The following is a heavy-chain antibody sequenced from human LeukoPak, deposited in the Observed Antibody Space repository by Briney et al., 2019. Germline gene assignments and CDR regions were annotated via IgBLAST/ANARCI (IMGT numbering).Heavy chain of an antibody. CDR2: INPSGGST. Sequence: GASVKVSCKASGYTFTNYHMHWVRQAPGQGLEWMGTINPSGGSTSYAQKFQGRVSVTRDTSASTVYMELSSLRSEDTAVYYCARKLEITAALYYWGQGILVTVSS. V-gene: IGHV1-46*01. CDR1: GYTFTNYH. CDR3: ARKLEITAALYY. J-gene: IGHJ4*02. D-gene: IGHD6-25*01.